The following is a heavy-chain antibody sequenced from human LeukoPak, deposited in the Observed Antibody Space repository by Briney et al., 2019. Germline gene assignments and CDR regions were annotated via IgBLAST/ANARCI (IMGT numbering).Heavy chain of an antibody. D-gene: IGHD3-22*01. CDR2: ISSSGSTI. Sequence: GGSLRLSCAASGFTFSSYEMNWVRQAPGKGLEWVSYISSSGSTIYYADSVKGRFTISRDNAKNSLYLQMNSLRAEDTAVYYCARAGGYYDSSGYLDYWGQGTLVTVSS. V-gene: IGHV3-48*03. J-gene: IGHJ4*02. CDR1: GFTFSSYE. CDR3: ARAGGYYDSSGYLDY.